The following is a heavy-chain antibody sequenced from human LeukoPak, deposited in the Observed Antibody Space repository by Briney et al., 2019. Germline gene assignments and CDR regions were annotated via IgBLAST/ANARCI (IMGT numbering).Heavy chain of an antibody. D-gene: IGHD6-13*01. V-gene: IGHV4-59*11. CDR3: ARYIAAAGPAYYYYYYMDI. J-gene: IGHJ6*03. CDR2: IYYSGST. CDR1: GGSISSHY. Sequence: SETLSLTCTASGGSISSHYWSWIRQPPGKGQEWIGYIYYSGSTNYNPSLKSRVTISVETYKNQFSLKLSSVTAADTAVYYCARYIAAAGPAYYYYYYMDIWGKGTTVTVSS.